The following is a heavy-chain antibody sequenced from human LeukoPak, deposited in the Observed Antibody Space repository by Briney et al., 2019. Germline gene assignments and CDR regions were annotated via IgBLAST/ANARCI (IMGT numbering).Heavy chain of an antibody. D-gene: IGHD3-10*01. V-gene: IGHV3-23*01. Sequence: GGSLRLSCAASGFTFSSYGMSWVRQAPGKGLEWVSAISGSGGSTYYADSVKGRFTISRDNSKNTLYPQMNSLRAEDTAVYYCAKSGRGPMVRGYWGQGTLVTVSS. CDR2: ISGSGGST. J-gene: IGHJ4*02. CDR3: AKSGRGPMVRGY. CDR1: GFTFSSYG.